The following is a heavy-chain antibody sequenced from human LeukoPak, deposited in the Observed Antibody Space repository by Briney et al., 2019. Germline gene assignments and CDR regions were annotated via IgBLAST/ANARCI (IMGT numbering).Heavy chain of an antibody. CDR2: FDPKDGET. Sequence: ASVKVSCKVSGSTLTELSIHLVRHAPGKGLGWMGGFDPKDGETIYAQKFQGRVTMTEDTSTDTAYMELRSLRSEDTAVYYCATADMANLELDYWGQGTLVTVSS. CDR3: ATADMANLELDY. CDR1: GSTLTELS. J-gene: IGHJ4*02. D-gene: IGHD1-1*01. V-gene: IGHV1-24*01.